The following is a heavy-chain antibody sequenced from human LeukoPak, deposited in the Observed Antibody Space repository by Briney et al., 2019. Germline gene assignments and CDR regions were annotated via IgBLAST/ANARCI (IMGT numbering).Heavy chain of an antibody. D-gene: IGHD5-12*01. CDR1: RYTHTSHG. CDR3: AREGYPDAFDI. V-gene: IGHV1-18*01. Sequence: ASVKVSFKASRYTHTSHGIHWVRPAPGQGLEWMGWISAYNGNTNYAQKLQGRVTMTTDTSTSTAYMELRSLRSDDTAVYYCAREGYPDAFDIWGQGTMVTVSS. CDR2: ISAYNGNT. J-gene: IGHJ3*02.